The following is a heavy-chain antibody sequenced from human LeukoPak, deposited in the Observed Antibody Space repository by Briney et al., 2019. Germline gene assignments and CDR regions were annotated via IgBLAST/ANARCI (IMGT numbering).Heavy chain of an antibody. V-gene: IGHV1-46*01. J-gene: IGHJ5*02. CDR3: ARTQYYYDSSGYYNWFDP. D-gene: IGHD3-22*01. CDR2: INPSGGST. CDR1: GYTFTSYY. Sequence: ASVKVSCKASGYTFTSYYMHWVRQAPGQGLEWMGIINPSGGSTSYAQKFQGRVTMTTDTSTSTAYMELRSLRSDDTAVYYCARTQYYYDSSGYYNWFDPWGQGTLVTVSS.